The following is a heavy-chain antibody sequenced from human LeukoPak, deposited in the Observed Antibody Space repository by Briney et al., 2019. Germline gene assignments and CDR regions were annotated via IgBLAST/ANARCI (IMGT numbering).Heavy chain of an antibody. J-gene: IGHJ3*02. CDR3: ARKYSWWELGHDAFDI. V-gene: IGHV3-7*01. D-gene: IGHD2-15*01. CDR1: GFTFSSYW. CDR2: IKQDGSEK. Sequence: TGGSLRLSCAASGFTFSSYWMSWVRQAPGKGLEWVANIKQDGSEKYYVDSVKGRFTISRDNAKNSLYLQMNSLRAEDTAVYYCARKYSWWELGHDAFDIWGQGTMVTVSS.